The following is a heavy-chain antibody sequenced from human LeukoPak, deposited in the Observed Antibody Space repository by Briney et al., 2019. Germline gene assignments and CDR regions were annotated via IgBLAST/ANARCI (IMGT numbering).Heavy chain of an antibody. J-gene: IGHJ4*02. Sequence: SETLSLTCTVSGGSISSSSYYWGWIHQPPGKGLEWIGSIYYSGSTYYNPSLKSRVTISVDTSKNQFSLKLSSVTAADTAVYYCATLARYDYVWGSYHNYYFDYWGQGTLVTVSS. CDR3: ATLARYDYVWGSYHNYYFDY. CDR2: IYYSGST. CDR1: GGSISSSSYY. D-gene: IGHD3-16*02. V-gene: IGHV4-39*01.